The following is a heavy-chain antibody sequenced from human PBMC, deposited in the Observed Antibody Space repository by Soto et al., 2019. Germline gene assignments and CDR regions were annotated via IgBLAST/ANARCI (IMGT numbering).Heavy chain of an antibody. Sequence: EVQLLESGGGLVQPGGSLSLSCAASGFTFSSYAMSWVRQAPGKGLVWVSVISGSGDSTYYADSVRGRFTISRDNSKKIPNQQSNSPRAENTAVKYCTKDRHGSAAGTTILNAADLWGQGTTVTFSS. V-gene: IGHV3-23*01. CDR3: TKDRHGSAAGTTILNAADL. CDR1: GFTFSSYA. J-gene: IGHJ6*02. D-gene: IGHD6-25*01. CDR2: ISGSGDST.